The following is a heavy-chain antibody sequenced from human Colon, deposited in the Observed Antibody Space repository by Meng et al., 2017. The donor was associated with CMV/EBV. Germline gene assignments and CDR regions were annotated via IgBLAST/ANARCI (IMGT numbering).Heavy chain of an antibody. Sequence: GGSLRLSCAASGLIFKDYDMHWVRLVPGKGLEWVASIGTGGDTYYADSVKGRFSIARENAKGSLFLHLNGLRAGDTAVYYCARSEYSSSSLLEYPTYFDYWGQGTLVTVSS. D-gene: IGHD6-6*01. V-gene: IGHV3-13*01. CDR1: GLIFKDYD. CDR2: IGTGGDT. CDR3: ARSEYSSSSLLEYPTYFDY. J-gene: IGHJ4*02.